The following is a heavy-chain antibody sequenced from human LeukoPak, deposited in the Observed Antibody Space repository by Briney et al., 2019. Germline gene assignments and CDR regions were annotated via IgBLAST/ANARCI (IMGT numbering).Heavy chain of an antibody. CDR2: ISGSGSGGST. CDR3: ASRYNWNYRFDY. V-gene: IGHV3-23*01. Sequence: PGGSLRLSCAASGFTFSSYAMSWVRQAPGKGLEWVSGISGSGSGGSTYYADSVKGRFTISRDNSKNTLYLQMNSLRAEDTAVYYCASRYNWNYRFDYWGQGTLVTVSS. D-gene: IGHD1-7*01. J-gene: IGHJ4*02. CDR1: GFTFSSYA.